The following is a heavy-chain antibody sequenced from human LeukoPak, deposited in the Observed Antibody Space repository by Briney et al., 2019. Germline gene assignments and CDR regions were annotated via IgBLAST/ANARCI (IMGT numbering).Heavy chain of an antibody. CDR3: AKGDYDFWSGYSFDY. Sequence: PGGSLRLSCAASGFTFSSYAMSWVRQAPGKGLEWVSAISGSGGSTYYADSVKGRFTISRDNSKNTLYLQMNSLRAEDTAVYYCAKGDYDFWSGYSFDYWGQGTLVTVSS. CDR2: ISGSGGST. J-gene: IGHJ4*02. CDR1: GFTFSSYA. D-gene: IGHD3-3*01. V-gene: IGHV3-23*01.